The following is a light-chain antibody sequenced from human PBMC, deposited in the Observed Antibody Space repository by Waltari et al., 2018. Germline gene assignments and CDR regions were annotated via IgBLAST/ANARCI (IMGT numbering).Light chain of an antibody. CDR3: QSYDSSLSGYV. V-gene: IGLV1-40*01. J-gene: IGLJ1*01. CDR1: SSNIGAGSD. CDR2: GNS. Sequence: QSVLTQPPSVSGAPGQRVPISCTGSSSNIGAGSDVHWDQQLPGTAPKLLIYGNSNRPSGVPDRFSGSKSGTSASLAITGLQAEDEADYYCQSYDSSLSGYVFGTGTKVTVL.